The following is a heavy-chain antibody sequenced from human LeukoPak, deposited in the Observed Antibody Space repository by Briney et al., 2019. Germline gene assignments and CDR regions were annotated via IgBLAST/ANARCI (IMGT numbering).Heavy chain of an antibody. V-gene: IGHV1-18*04. D-gene: IGHD3-10*01. CDR3: ARDRDRMVQGVTALFDY. J-gene: IGHJ4*02. CDR2: ISGSNGNT. CDR1: GYTFTTYG. Sequence: GASVKVSCTTSGYTFTTYGISWVRQAPGQGLEWMGWISGSNGNTKYAQKVQGRVTMTTDTSTTTAYMEVRSLRSDDTAVYYCARDRDRMVQGVTALFDYWGQGTLVTVSS.